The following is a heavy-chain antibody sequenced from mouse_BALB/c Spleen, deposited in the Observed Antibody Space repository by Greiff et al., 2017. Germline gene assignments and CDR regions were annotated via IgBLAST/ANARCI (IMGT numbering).Heavy chain of an antibody. CDR2: IDPANGNT. Sequence: EVQLQQSGAELVKPGASVKLSCTASGFNIKDTYMHWVKQRPEQGLEWIGRIDPANGNTKYDPKFQGKATITADTSSNTAYLQLSSLTSEDTAVYYCAREGGYGSWFAYWGQGTLVTVSA. V-gene: IGHV14-3*02. J-gene: IGHJ3*01. CDR1: GFNIKDTY. CDR3: AREGGYGSWFAY. D-gene: IGHD2-2*01.